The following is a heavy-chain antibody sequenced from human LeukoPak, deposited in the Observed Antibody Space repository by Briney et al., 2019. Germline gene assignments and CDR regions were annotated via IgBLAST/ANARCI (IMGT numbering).Heavy chain of an antibody. Sequence: SQTLSLTCTVSGGSISSGSYYWSWIRQPAGKGLEWIGRIYTSGSTNYNPSLKSRVTISVDTSKNQFSLKLSSVTAADTAVYYCARSYSSPYYYYYMDVWGKGTTVTVSS. D-gene: IGHD6-13*01. CDR2: IYTSGST. CDR3: ARSYSSPYYYYYMDV. CDR1: GGSISSGSYY. V-gene: IGHV4-61*02. J-gene: IGHJ6*03.